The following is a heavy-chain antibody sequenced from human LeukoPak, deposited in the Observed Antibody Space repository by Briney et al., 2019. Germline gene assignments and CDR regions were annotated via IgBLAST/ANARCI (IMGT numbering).Heavy chain of an antibody. CDR1: GGSISSYY. V-gene: IGHV4-59*12. Sequence: SETLSLTCTVSGGSISSYYWSWIRQPPGKGLEWIGYIYYSGSTNYNPSLKSRVTISVDTSKNQFSLKLSSVTAADTAVYYCARVYGDYGGWFDPWGQGTLVTVSS. D-gene: IGHD4-17*01. CDR3: ARVYGDYGGWFDP. CDR2: IYYSGST. J-gene: IGHJ5*02.